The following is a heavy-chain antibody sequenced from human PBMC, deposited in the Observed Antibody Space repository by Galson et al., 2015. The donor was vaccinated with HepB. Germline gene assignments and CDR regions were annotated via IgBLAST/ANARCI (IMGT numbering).Heavy chain of an antibody. V-gene: IGHV4-4*09. CDR2: IYHSGST. D-gene: IGHD2-21*01. CDR1: GGFISNYY. J-gene: IGHJ4*02. CDR3: ARSGYYGDHFDY. Sequence: ETLSLTCSVSGGFISNYYWSWIRQSPGKGLEWIGDIYHSGSTRYNPSLKSRVTISVDKSKNQFSLKLTSVTAADTAIYYCARSGYYGDHFDYWGRGTLVTVSS.